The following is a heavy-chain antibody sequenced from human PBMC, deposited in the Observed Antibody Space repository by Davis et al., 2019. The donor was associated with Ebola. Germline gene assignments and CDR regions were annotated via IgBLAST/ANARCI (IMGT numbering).Heavy chain of an antibody. CDR1: GFTFNNYA. Sequence: PGGSLRLSCPASGFTFNNYAMSWVRQAAGKGLEWVSTISSSGGGTYYADSVKGRFTISRDNSKNTLYLQMNSLRAEDTAVYYCAKPTQSSSGVGRYLDDWGQGTLVTVSS. CDR3: AKPTQSSSGVGRYLDD. CDR2: ISSSGGGT. D-gene: IGHD6-6*01. V-gene: IGHV3-23*01. J-gene: IGHJ4*02.